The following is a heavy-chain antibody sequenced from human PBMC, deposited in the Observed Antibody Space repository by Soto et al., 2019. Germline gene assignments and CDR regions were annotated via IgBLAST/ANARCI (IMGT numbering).Heavy chain of an antibody. CDR1: GGSISSSSYY. Sequence: PSETLSLTCTVSGGSISSSSYYWGWIRQPPGKGLEWIGSIYYSGSTYYNPSLNSRVTISVDTSKNHFSLKLSSVPAADTAVYSCARHYDFWSGYSPAYYYYGMDVWGQGTTVTVSS. CDR2: IYYSGST. V-gene: IGHV4-39*01. D-gene: IGHD3-3*01. CDR3: ARHYDFWSGYSPAYYYYGMDV. J-gene: IGHJ6*02.